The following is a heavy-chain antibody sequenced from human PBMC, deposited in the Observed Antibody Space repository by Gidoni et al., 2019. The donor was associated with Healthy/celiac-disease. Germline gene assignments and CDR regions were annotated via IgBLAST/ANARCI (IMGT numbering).Heavy chain of an antibody. Sequence: QVQLVESGGGVVQPWGSLSLSCAASGFTFRSYGMPWVRQAPGKGLEWVAVIRYDGSNKYYADSVKGRFTISRDNSKNTLYLQRNSLRAEDTAVYYCAKAFSTYDFWSGDYWGQGTLVTVSS. V-gene: IGHV3-30*02. CDR2: IRYDGSNK. J-gene: IGHJ4*02. CDR1: GFTFRSYG. CDR3: AKAFSTYDFWSGDY. D-gene: IGHD3-3*01.